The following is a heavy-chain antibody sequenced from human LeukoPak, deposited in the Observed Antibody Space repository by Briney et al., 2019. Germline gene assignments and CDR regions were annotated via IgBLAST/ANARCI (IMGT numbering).Heavy chain of an antibody. D-gene: IGHD3-22*01. V-gene: IGHV3-53*01. CDR3: ARAKDYETMDV. CDR1: GFTVSSNS. Sequence: GGSLRLSCTVSGFTVSSNSMSWVRQAPGKGLEWVSFIYSDNTHYSDSVKGRFTISRDNSKNTLYPQMNSLRAEDTAVYYCARAKDYETMDVWGKGTTVTISS. CDR2: IYSDNT. J-gene: IGHJ6*03.